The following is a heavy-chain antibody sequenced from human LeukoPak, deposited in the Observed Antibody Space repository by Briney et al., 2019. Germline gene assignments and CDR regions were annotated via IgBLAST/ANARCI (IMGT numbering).Heavy chain of an antibody. CDR3: ASLTYCSSTSCYADDY. Sequence: RSLRLSCAASGFTFSSYGMHWVRQAPGKELEWVAVISYDGSNKYYADSVKGRFTISRDNSKNTLYLQMNSLRAEDTAVYYCASLTYCSSTSCYADDYWGQGTLVTVSS. CDR1: GFTFSSYG. CDR2: ISYDGSNK. D-gene: IGHD2-2*01. J-gene: IGHJ4*02. V-gene: IGHV3-30*03.